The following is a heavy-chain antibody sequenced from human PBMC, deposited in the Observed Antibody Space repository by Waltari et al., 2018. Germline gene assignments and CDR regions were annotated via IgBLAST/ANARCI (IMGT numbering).Heavy chain of an antibody. CDR1: GFTVSSNF. V-gene: IGHV3-53*02. CDR2: IYSGGST. CDR3: ARDRGIAVAGTRKYYYYMDV. Sequence: EVQLVETGGGLIQPGGSLRLSCAASGFTVSSNFMSWVRQAPGKGLEWVSVIYSGGSTYYADSVKGRFTISRDNSKNTLYRQMNSLRAEDTAVYYCARDRGIAVAGTRKYYYYMDVWGKGTTVTVSS. J-gene: IGHJ6*03. D-gene: IGHD6-19*01.